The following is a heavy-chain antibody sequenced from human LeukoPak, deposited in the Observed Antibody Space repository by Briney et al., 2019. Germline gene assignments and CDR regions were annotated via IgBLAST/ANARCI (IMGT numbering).Heavy chain of an antibody. Sequence: SETLSLTCTVSGGSISSYYWSWIRQPPGKGLEWIGYIYYSGSTNYNPSLKSRVTISVDTSKNQFSLKLSSVTAADTAVYYCARGDILNPWGQGTLVTVSS. D-gene: IGHD3-3*02. CDR3: ARGDILNP. CDR1: GGSISSYY. CDR2: IYYSGST. V-gene: IGHV4-59*01. J-gene: IGHJ5*02.